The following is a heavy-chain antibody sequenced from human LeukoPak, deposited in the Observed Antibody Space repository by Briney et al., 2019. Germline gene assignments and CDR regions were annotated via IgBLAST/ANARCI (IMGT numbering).Heavy chain of an antibody. V-gene: IGHV4-59*12. Sequence: SETLSLTCTVSGGSISSYYWSWIRQPPGKGLEWIGYIYYSGSTNYNPSLKSRVTISADTSKNQFSLKLSSVTAADTAVYYCARDLRDLAILNWGQGTLVTVSS. J-gene: IGHJ4*02. CDR3: ARDLRDLAILN. CDR2: IYYSGST. D-gene: IGHD2-15*01. CDR1: GGSISSYY.